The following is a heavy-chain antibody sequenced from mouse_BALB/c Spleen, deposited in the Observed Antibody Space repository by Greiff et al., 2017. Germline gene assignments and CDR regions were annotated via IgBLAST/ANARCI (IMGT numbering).Heavy chain of an antibody. V-gene: IGHV1-4*01. CDR1: GYTFTSYT. Sequence: VQRVESGADLVRPGASGKLSCKASGYTFTSYTMHWVQQRPGQGLEWIGYINPSSGSTNYNQKFKDKATLTADKSSSTAYMQLSSLTSEDSAVYYCARGNYGNLYAMDYWGQGTSVTVSS. CDR3: ARGNYGNLYAMDY. CDR2: INPSSGST. J-gene: IGHJ4*01. D-gene: IGHD2-1*01.